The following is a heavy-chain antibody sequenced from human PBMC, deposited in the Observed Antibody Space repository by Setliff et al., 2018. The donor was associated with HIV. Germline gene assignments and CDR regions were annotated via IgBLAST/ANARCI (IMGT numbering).Heavy chain of an antibody. CDR1: GFTLTELS. D-gene: IGHD3-16*01. V-gene: IGHV1-24*01. Sequence: ASVKVSCKVSGFTLTELSMHWVRQAPGKGLEWMANFDPEDGETFYAQKFQGRLTMTEDTSTDTAYMELSSLTSEDTAVYYCARGGEGLANWGQGTLVTVSS. CDR3: ARGGEGLAN. CDR2: FDPEDGET. J-gene: IGHJ4*02.